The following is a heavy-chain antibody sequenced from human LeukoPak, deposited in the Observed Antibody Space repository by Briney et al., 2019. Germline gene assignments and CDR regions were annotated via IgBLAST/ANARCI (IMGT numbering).Heavy chain of an antibody. V-gene: IGHV4-4*07. J-gene: IGHJ6*03. CDR3: ARTEESGYSYGYFGYYYYMDV. Sequence: SETLSLTCTVSGGSISSYYWNWIRQPAGKGLEWIGHIYTSGISNYNPALKSRVSMSVDTSKKQVSLKVTSVTAADTAVYYCARTEESGYSYGYFGYYYYMDVWGKGTTVTVSS. CDR1: GGSISSYY. D-gene: IGHD5-18*01. CDR2: IYTSGIS.